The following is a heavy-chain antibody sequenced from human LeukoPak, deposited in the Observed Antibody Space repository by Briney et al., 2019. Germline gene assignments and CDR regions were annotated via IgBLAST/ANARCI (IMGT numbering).Heavy chain of an antibody. J-gene: IGHJ4*02. CDR3: ARLRRDINDWYADDC. D-gene: IGHD6-19*01. CDR2: ISITEGT. V-gene: IGHV4-4*07. CDR1: GGSTNNYF. Sequence: SETLSLTCSVSGGSTNNYFWSWIRQSAGKGLEWIGRISITEGTNYNPSLKSRVSMSVDASKNQVSLKLGSVTAADTAVYYCARLRRDINDWYADDCWGQGTLVTVSS.